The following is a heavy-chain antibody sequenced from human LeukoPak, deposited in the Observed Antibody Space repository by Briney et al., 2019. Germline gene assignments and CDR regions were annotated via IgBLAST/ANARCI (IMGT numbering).Heavy chain of an antibody. D-gene: IGHD2-2*02. CDR3: ARVVPAAIGGDY. Sequence: KSSETLSLTCAVYGGSFSGYYWSWIRQPPGKGLEWIGEINHSGSTNYNPSLKSRVTISEDTSKNQFSLKLSSVTAADTAVYYCARVVPAAIGGDYWGQGTLVTVSS. CDR1: GGSFSGYY. V-gene: IGHV4-34*01. CDR2: INHSGST. J-gene: IGHJ4*02.